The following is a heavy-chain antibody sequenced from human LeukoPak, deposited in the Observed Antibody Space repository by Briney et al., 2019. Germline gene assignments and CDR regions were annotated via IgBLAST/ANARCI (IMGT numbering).Heavy chain of an antibody. CDR3: ARDGRYCSSPSCYFDY. CDR1: GFTFSSYT. J-gene: IGHJ4*02. CDR2: IGSSLTYI. D-gene: IGHD2-2*01. Sequence: GGSLRLSCAASGFTFSSYTMSWVRQAPGKGLEWVSSIGSSLTYIYYADSVKGRFTISRDNAKNSLHLQMNSLRPDDTAVYYCARDGRYCSSPSCYFDYWGQGSLVTVSS. V-gene: IGHV3-21*01.